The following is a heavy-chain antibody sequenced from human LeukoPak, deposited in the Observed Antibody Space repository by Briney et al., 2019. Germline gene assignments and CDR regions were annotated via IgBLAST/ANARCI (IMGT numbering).Heavy chain of an antibody. J-gene: IGHJ4*02. CDR3: ARLTSNYDSSGYPLRALDY. V-gene: IGHV5-51*01. CDR1: GYSFTSYW. D-gene: IGHD3-22*01. CDR2: IYPGDSDT. Sequence: GESLKISCKGSGYSFTSYWIGWVRQMPGKGLEWMGIIYPGDSDTRYSPSFQGQVTISADKSTSTAYLQWSSLKASDTAMYYCARLTSNYDSSGYPLRALDYWGQGTLVTVSS.